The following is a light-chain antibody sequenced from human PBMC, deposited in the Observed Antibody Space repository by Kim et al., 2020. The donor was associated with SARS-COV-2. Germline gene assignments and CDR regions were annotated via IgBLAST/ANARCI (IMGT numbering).Light chain of an antibody. CDR2: TNN. Sequence: GQRVTISCSGSSANIGRNTVNWFQQLPGTAPKLLINTNNQRPSGVPDRFSGSKSGTSASLTISGLQAEDEADYYCGTWDSSLSAGVFGGGTQLTVL. V-gene: IGLV1-44*01. CDR1: SANIGRNT. CDR3: GTWDSSLSAGV. J-gene: IGLJ3*02.